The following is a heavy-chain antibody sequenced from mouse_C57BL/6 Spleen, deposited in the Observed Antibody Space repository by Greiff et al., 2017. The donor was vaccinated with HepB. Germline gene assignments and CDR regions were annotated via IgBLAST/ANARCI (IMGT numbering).Heavy chain of an antibody. CDR2: IYPGSGST. J-gene: IGHJ2*01. CDR3: ATGSHYYGSSFDY. V-gene: IGHV1-55*01. CDR1: GYTFTSYW. D-gene: IGHD1-1*01. Sequence: QVQLQQPGAELVKPGASVKMSCKASGYTFTSYWITWVKQRPGQGLEWIGDIYPGSGSTNYNEKFKSKATLTVDTSSSTAYMQLSSLTSEDSAVYYCATGSHYYGSSFDYWGQGTTLTVSS.